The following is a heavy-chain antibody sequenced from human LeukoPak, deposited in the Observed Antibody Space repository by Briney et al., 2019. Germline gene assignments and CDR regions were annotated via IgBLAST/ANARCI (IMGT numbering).Heavy chain of an antibody. CDR1: GFTFSSYE. Sequence: GGSLRLSCAASGFTFSSYEMNWVRQAPGKGLEWVSYISSSGSTIYYADSVKGRFTISRDNAKNSLYLQMNSLRAEDTAVYYCARDLCSGGSCYLGDAFDIWGQGTMVTVSS. CDR2: ISSSGSTI. V-gene: IGHV3-48*03. D-gene: IGHD2-15*01. CDR3: ARDLCSGGSCYLGDAFDI. J-gene: IGHJ3*02.